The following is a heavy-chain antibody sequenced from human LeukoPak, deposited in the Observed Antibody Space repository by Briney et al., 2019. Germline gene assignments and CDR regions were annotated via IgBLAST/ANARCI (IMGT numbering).Heavy chain of an antibody. CDR1: GLNITKYW. Sequence: GGSLRLSCAVSGLNITKYWMSWVRQAPGKRLEWVANISPDGSDIQCLDSVRDRFTVSRDNARNSLYLEMNSLRAEDTAVYYCARAITMKVVSSDAFDILVHGTKVAVSS. J-gene: IGHJ3*02. CDR3: ARAITMKVVSSDAFDI. CDR2: ISPDGSDI. D-gene: IGHD3-22*01. V-gene: IGHV3-7*02.